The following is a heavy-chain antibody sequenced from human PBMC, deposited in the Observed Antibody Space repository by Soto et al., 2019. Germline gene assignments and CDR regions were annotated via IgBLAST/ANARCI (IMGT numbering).Heavy chain of an antibody. J-gene: IGHJ6*03. CDR1: GGSISSGGYY. V-gene: IGHV4-31*03. CDR3: ARSEDINYYYYMDV. CDR2: IYYSGST. Sequence: QVRLQESGPGLVKPSQTLSLTCTVSGGSISSGGYYWSWIRQHPGKGLEWIGYIYYSGSTYYHPSLKSRITISIDTSKNQFSLKLSSVTAADTAVYFCARSEDINYYYYMDVWGKGTTVTVSS. D-gene: IGHD2-15*01.